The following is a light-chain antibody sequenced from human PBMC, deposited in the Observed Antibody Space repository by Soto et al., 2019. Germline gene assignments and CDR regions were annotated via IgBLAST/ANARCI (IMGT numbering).Light chain of an antibody. CDR2: SNN. J-gene: IGLJ1*01. V-gene: IGLV1-44*01. CDR1: SSNIGSNT. CDR3: AAWDDSLNGYV. Sequence: QSALSQTPSASGTPGQSVTISCSGSSSNIGSNTVNWYQQLPGTAPKLLIYSNNQRPSGVPDRFSGSKSGTSASLAISGLQSEDEADYYCAAWDDSLNGYVFGTGTKVTVL.